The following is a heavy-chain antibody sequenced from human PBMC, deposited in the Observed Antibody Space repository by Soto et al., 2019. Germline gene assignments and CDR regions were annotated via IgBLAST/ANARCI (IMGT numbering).Heavy chain of an antibody. CDR2: IIPIFGTA. J-gene: IGHJ2*01. D-gene: IGHD4-4*01. V-gene: IGHV1-69*12. Sequence: QVQLVQSGAEVKKPGSSVKVSCKASGGTFSSYAISWVRQAPGQGLEWMGGIIPIFGTANYAQKFQGRVTITADESTSTAYMELSSLRSEDTAVYYCVRGRIGMATVYWYFDLWGRGILVTVSS. CDR3: VRGRIGMATVYWYFDL. CDR1: GGTFSSYA.